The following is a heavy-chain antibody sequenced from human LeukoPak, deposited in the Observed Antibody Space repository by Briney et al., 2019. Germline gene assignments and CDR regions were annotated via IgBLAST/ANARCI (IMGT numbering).Heavy chain of an antibody. CDR3: ARGCSGGDDRCLPDY. CDR1: GFTFSSYA. V-gene: IGHV3-30-3*01. CDR2: ISYDGSNK. Sequence: GRSLRLSCAASGFTFSSYAMHWVRQAPGKGLEWVAVISYDGSNKYYADSVKGRFTLSRDNSKNTLYLQMNSLRAEDTAVYYCARGCSGGDDRCLPDYWGQGTLVTVSS. J-gene: IGHJ4*02. D-gene: IGHD2-15*01.